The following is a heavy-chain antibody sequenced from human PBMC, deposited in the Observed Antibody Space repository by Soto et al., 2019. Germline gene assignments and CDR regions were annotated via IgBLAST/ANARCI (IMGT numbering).Heavy chain of an antibody. J-gene: IGHJ4*02. CDR2: IIPILGIA. CDR1: GGTFSSYT. CDR3: ARDEGVGGYSGYDHHY. Sequence: QVQLVQSGAEVKKPGSSVKVSCKASGGTFSSYTISWVRQAPGQGLEWMGRIIPILGIANYAQKFQGRVTITADKSTSTADMELSSLRSEDTAVYYCARDEGVGGYSGYDHHYWGQGTLVTVSS. D-gene: IGHD5-12*01. V-gene: IGHV1-69*08.